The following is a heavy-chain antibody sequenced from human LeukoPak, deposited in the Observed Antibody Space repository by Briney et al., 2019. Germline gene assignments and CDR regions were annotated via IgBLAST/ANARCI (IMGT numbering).Heavy chain of an antibody. Sequence: GRSLRLSCTASGFTFGDYAMSWVRQAPGKGLEWVGFIRSKAYGGTTEYAASVKGRFTISRDDSKSIAYLQMNSLKTEDTAVYYCTRDNLVEDWSHAFLRYYYYGMDVWGKGTTVTVSS. D-gene: IGHD3/OR15-3a*01. CDR1: GFTFGDYA. CDR3: TRDNLVEDWSHAFLRYYYYGMDV. V-gene: IGHV3-49*04. CDR2: IRSKAYGGTT. J-gene: IGHJ6*04.